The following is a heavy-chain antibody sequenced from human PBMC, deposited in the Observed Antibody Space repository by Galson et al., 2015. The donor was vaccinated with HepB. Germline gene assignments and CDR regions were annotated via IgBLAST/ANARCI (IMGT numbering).Heavy chain of an antibody. J-gene: IGHJ4*02. D-gene: IGHD3-10*01. CDR1: AFSFSSFG. Sequence: SLRLSCAASAFSFSSFGMNWFRQAPGKGPEWISYIGPSGSDRKYADSVKGRFTISRDNAKNSLYLEMNSLRDEGTAVYYCARDPYGAGNCWGQGTLVTVSS. V-gene: IGHV3-48*03. CDR3: ARDPYGAGNC. CDR2: IGPSGSDR.